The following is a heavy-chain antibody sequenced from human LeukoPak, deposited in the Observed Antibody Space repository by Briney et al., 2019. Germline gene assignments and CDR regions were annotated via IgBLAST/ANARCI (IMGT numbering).Heavy chain of an antibody. D-gene: IGHD3-9*01. CDR3: ARSPYGTYYDFLTGPFDS. J-gene: IGHJ4*02. CDR1: RGSISRSGYY. V-gene: IGHV4-61*02. CDR2: IYTSGST. Sequence: KTSETLSLTCTVSRGSISRSGYYWSWIRQPAGKGLEWIGRIYTSGSTNYNPSLKSRVTISIDTSKNQFSLKLSSVTAADTAVYYCARSPYGTYYDFLTGPFDSWSQGTLVTVSS.